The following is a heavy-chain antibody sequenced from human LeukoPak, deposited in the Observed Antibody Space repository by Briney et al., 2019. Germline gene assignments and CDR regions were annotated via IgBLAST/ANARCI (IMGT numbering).Heavy chain of an antibody. V-gene: IGHV3-15*01. CDR2: IKSKTDGGTT. CDR3: TTEDLPGIAAPTDY. J-gene: IGHJ4*02. Sequence: GGSLRLSCAASGFTFDNYRMSWVRQAPGKGLEWVGRIKSKTDGGTTDYAAPVKGRFTISRDDSKNTLYLQMNSLKAEDTAVYYCTTEDLPGIAAPTDYWGQGTLVTVSS. D-gene: IGHD6-13*01. CDR1: GFTFDNYR.